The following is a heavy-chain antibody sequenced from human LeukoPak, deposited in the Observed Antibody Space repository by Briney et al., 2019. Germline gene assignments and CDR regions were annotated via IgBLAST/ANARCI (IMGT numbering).Heavy chain of an antibody. J-gene: IGHJ3*02. V-gene: IGHV4-59*08. Sequence: SETLSLTCTVSGGSISSYYWSWVRQPPGKGLEWIGYIYYSGSTNYNPSLKSRVTISVDTSKNQFSLKLSSVTAADTAVYYFAKTRTGNAFDIWGQGTMVTVSS. CDR1: GGSISSYY. CDR2: IYYSGST. CDR3: AKTRTGNAFDI. D-gene: IGHD1-1*01.